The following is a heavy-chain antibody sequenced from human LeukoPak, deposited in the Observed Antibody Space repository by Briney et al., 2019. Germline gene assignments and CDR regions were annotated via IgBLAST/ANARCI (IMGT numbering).Heavy chain of an antibody. Sequence: GGSLRLSCAASGFSISSNYISWVRQAPGKGLGLVSVIYSGGSTFFADTVKGRFTISRDNSKNTMYLQMNSLRAADTAVYYCARGGIMISFGGVYVFDIWGQGTMVTVSS. CDR2: IYSGGST. D-gene: IGHD3-16*01. V-gene: IGHV3-53*01. CDR1: GFSISSNY. J-gene: IGHJ3*02. CDR3: ARGGIMISFGGVYVFDI.